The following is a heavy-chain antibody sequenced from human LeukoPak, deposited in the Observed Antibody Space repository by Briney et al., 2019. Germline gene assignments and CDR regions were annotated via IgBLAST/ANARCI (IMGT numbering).Heavy chain of an antibody. CDR2: KWQDGSNK. V-gene: IGHV3-33*06. Sequence: GGPLRLSWAASVYNFSNYGIHWVRQAPGKGLEWVAVKWQDGSNKYYADYVKGRFTISRDNSKNTLNLQMNSLRAKDTAVYYCANNFDYWGQGTLVTVSS. CDR1: VYNFSNYG. J-gene: IGHJ4*02. CDR3: ANNFDY.